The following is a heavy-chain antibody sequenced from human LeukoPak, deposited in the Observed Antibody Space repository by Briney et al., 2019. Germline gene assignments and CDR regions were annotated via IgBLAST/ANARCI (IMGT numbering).Heavy chain of an antibody. V-gene: IGHV4-34*01. CDR2: INHSGST. J-gene: IGHJ6*03. CDR1: GGSFSGYY. D-gene: IGHD3-10*01. CDR3: AAAGSGNMDV. Sequence: KPSETLSLTCAVYGGSFSGYYWSWIRQPPGKGLEWIGEINHSGSTNYNPSLKSRVTISVDTSKNQFSLKLSSVTAADTAVYYCAAAGSGNMDVWGKGTTVTVSS.